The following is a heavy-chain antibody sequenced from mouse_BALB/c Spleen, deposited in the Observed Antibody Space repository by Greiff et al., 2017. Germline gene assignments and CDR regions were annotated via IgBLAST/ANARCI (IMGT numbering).Heavy chain of an antibody. Sequence: VKLQESGPGLVAPSQSLSITCTVSGFSLTSYGVHWVRQPPGKGLEWLGVIWAGGSTNYNSALMSRLSISKDNSKSQVFLKMNCLQTDDTAMYYCARCDGYYDAMDYWGQGTSVTVSS. CDR3: ARCDGYYDAMDY. CDR1: GFSLTSYG. D-gene: IGHD2-3*01. V-gene: IGHV2-9*02. J-gene: IGHJ4*01. CDR2: IWAGGST.